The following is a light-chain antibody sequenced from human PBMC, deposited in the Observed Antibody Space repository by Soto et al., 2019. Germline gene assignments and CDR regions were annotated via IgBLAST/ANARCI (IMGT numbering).Light chain of an antibody. CDR1: QSISTW. V-gene: IGKV1-5*01. CDR2: DAS. CDR3: QQYYIFAPSWT. Sequence: DIQMTQSPSTLSAFVGDRLTITCRASQSISTWLAWYQQKPGKAPKLLIYDASSLKSGVPSRFSGSGSGTEFTLTIICLHTNDFATYYCQQYYIFAPSWTFVQVTKVELK. J-gene: IGKJ1*01.